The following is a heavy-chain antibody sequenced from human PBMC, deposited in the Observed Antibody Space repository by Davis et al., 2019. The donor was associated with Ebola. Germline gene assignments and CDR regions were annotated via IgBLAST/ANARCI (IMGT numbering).Heavy chain of an antibody. CDR3: TSTTVSKGDY. V-gene: IGHV3-73*01. J-gene: IGHJ4*02. Sequence: GESLKIPCAASGLTFSGSAMHWVRQASGKGLEWVGRIRSKDNSYATAYAASVKGRFTISRDDSKNTAYLQMNSLKIEDTAVYYCTSTTVSKGDYWGQGTLVTVSS. D-gene: IGHD4-17*01. CDR1: GLTFSGSA. CDR2: IRSKDNSYAT.